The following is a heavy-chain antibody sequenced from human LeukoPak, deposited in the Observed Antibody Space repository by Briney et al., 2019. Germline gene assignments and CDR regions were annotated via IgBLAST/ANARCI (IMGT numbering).Heavy chain of an antibody. CDR3: ARADDTRGGNWFDP. J-gene: IGHJ5*02. CDR1: GYTFTGYY. V-gene: IGHV1-2*06. D-gene: IGHD3-22*01. Sequence: ASVNVSCRASGYTFTGYYLHWVRQAPGQGLEWMGRINCNSGRSNYAQKFQGRVTMTRDTSINTVYMVLSSLRSDDTAFYYCARADDTRGGNWFDPWGLGTLVTVSS. CDR2: INCNSGRS.